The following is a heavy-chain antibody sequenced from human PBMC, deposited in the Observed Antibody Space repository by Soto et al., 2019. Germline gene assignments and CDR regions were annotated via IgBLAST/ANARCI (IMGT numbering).Heavy chain of an antibody. V-gene: IGHV1-69*04. CDR1: GGTFSSYT. CDR3: ARDSDDILTGPTDY. D-gene: IGHD3-9*01. Sequence: SVKVSCKASGGTFSSYTISWVRQAPGQGLEWMGRIIPILGIANYAQKFQGRVTITADKSTSTAYMELSSLRSEDTAVYYCARDSDDILTGPTDYWGQGTLVTVSS. J-gene: IGHJ4*02. CDR2: IIPILGIA.